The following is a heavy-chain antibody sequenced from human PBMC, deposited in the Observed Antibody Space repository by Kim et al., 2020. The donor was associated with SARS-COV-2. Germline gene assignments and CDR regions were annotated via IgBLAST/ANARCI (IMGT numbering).Heavy chain of an antibody. J-gene: IGHJ3*02. CDR3: ARDRWVATRYPGHSDI. CDR2: ISTTGIHI. CDR1: GFSFSNYE. V-gene: IGHV3-48*03. D-gene: IGHD3-9*01. Sequence: GGSLRLSCAASGFSFSNYEMNWVRQAPGKGLEWVSDISTTGIHIYYADSVKGRFTISRDNTKNSLFLQLSSLKVEDTALYYCARDRWVATRYPGHSDIWGQGTLVTVSS.